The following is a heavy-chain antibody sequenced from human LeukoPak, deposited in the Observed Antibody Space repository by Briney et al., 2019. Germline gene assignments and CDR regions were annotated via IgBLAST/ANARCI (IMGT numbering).Heavy chain of an antibody. CDR2: IWYDGSNK. V-gene: IGHV3-33*06. Sequence: GGSLRLSCAASGFTFSSYGMHWVRQAPGKGLEWVAVIWYDGSNKYYADSVKGRFTISRDNSKNTLYLQMNSLRAEDTAVYYCAKDYYGDYFGYFDYWGQGTLVTVSS. D-gene: IGHD4-17*01. J-gene: IGHJ4*02. CDR1: GFTFSSYG. CDR3: AKDYYGDYFGYFDY.